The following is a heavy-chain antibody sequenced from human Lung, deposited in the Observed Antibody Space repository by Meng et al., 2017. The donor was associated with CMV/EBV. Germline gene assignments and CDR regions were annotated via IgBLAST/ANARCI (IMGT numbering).Heavy chain of an antibody. CDR3: ARDKSGPFTIPYYYYGMDV. CDR1: GFIFRCYE. D-gene: IGHD1-26*01. J-gene: IGHJ6*02. V-gene: IGHV3-48*03. CDR2: ISSSGDII. Sequence: GGYLMTHCPAPGFIFRCYEMNWVRQAPGMGLEWDSYISSSGDIIYYADSVKCRFSISRDNAKNSLSLQMSSLRADDTAVYHCARDKSGPFTIPYYYYGMDVWGQGTXVTVSS.